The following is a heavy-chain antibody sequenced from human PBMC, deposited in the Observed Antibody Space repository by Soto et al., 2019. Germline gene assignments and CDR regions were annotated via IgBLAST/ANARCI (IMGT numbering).Heavy chain of an antibody. V-gene: IGHV3-49*04. CDR2: MRSKGYGGTT. CDR1: GFTFGGFRFADYA. CDR3: IGQCGGGSCFGQSPY. J-gene: IGHJ4*02. D-gene: IGHD2-15*01. Sequence: SLRLSSTAFGFTFGGFRFADYAVSWVRQAPGKGLEWIGFMRSKGYGGTTEYAASVKGRVIISRDDSKTIAYLQMNRLKLEDTAVYSCIGQCGGGSCFGQSPYWGQGSLFTVSS.